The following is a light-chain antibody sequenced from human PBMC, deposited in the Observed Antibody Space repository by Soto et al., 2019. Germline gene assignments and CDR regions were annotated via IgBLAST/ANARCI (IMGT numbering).Light chain of an antibody. CDR2: GAS. V-gene: IGKV3-15*01. CDR3: QQYGSSGT. Sequence: EIVMTQSPATLSVSPGGRATLSCRASQSISDTLAWYKQEPGQAPRLLIYGASTRAPGFPARFSGSGSGTDFTLTIRSLKSEDFAVYYCQQYGSSGTFGQGTKVDTK. CDR1: QSISDT. J-gene: IGKJ1*01.